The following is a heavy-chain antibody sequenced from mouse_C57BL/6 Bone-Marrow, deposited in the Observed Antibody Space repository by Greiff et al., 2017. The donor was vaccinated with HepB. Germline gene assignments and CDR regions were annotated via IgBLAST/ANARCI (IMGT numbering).Heavy chain of an antibody. CDR3: GRHLYDGYYPDDY. J-gene: IGHJ2*01. CDR2: ISSGGSYT. CDR1: GFTFSSYG. V-gene: IGHV5-6*01. D-gene: IGHD2-3*01. Sequence: EVKLVESGGDLVKPGGSLKLSCAASGFTFSSYGMSWVRQTPDKRLEWVATISSGGSYTYYPDSVKGRFTISRDNAKNTPYMQMSSLKSEETAMYYCGRHLYDGYYPDDYWGQGTTLTVST.